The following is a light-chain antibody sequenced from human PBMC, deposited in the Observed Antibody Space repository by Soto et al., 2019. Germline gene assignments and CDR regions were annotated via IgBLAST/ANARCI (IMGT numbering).Light chain of an antibody. Sequence: IQLTQSPSSLSASVGDRVNITCRASQDISTYLAWYQQHPGRAPKLLVFLASTLESGVPSRFSGSGSGRDFTLTISSLQPDDFAAYYCQQLDSDPPWTFGQGTRVEIK. CDR1: QDISTY. CDR3: QQLDSDPPWT. CDR2: LAS. V-gene: IGKV1-9*01. J-gene: IGKJ1*01.